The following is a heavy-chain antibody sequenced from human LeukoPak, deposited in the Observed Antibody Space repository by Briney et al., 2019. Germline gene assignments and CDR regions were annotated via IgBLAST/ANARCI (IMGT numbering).Heavy chain of an antibody. Sequence: ASVKVSCKASGGTFTSYAISWVRQAPGQGLEWMGRIIPILGIANYAQKFQGRVTITADKSTSTAYMELSSLRSEDTAVYYCARDQNYGDYKNWFDPWGQGTLVTVSS. J-gene: IGHJ5*02. CDR2: IIPILGIA. V-gene: IGHV1-69*04. D-gene: IGHD4-17*01. CDR3: ARDQNYGDYKNWFDP. CDR1: GGTFTSYA.